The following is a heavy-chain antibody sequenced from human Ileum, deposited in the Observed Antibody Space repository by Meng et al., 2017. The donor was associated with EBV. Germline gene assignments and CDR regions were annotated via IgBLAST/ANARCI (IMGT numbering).Heavy chain of an antibody. CDR2: MNSYTGNA. Sequence: QVQLGQFGAGVKKPGASVKCSCKASGYTFINHDINWVRQAAGQGLESIGWMNSYTGNAGYAQKFRGRVTMTRDTSINTAYLEVISLTSEDTAVYYCARGSGAGGRDWFDPWGQGTLVTVSS. CDR1: GYTFINHD. CDR3: ARGSGAGGRDWFDP. J-gene: IGHJ5*02. V-gene: IGHV1-8*01. D-gene: IGHD3-16*01.